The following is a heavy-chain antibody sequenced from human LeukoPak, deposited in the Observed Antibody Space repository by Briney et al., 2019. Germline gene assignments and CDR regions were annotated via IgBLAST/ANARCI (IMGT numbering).Heavy chain of an antibody. CDR1: GYSFSSYW. J-gene: IGHJ5*02. CDR2: IFPADSDT. V-gene: IGHV5-51*01. Sequence: GESLKISCKGSGYSFSSYWITWVRQMPGKGLEWMAMIFPADSDTRYNPSFQGQVTISADKSITTAYLQWSGLKASDTAIYYCARHSQQLVPLGWFDPWGQGTLVTVSS. CDR3: ARHSQQLVPLGWFDP. D-gene: IGHD6-13*01.